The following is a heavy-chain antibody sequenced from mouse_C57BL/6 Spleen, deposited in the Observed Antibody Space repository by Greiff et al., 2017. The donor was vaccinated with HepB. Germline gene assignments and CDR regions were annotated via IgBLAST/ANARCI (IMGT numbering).Heavy chain of an antibody. J-gene: IGHJ2*01. V-gene: IGHV3-6*01. CDR3: ARGRNGYYPDY. D-gene: IGHD2-3*01. CDR2: ISYDGSN. CDR1: GYSITSGYY. Sequence: EVKLVESGPGLVKPSQSLSLTCSVTGYSITSGYYWNWIRQFPGNKLEWMGYISYDGSNNYNPSLKNRISITRDTSKNQFFLKLNAVTTEDTATYYCARGRNGYYPDYWGQGTTLTVSS.